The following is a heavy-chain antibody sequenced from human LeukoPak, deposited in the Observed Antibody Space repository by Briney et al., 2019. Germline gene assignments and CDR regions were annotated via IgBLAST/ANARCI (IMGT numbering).Heavy chain of an antibody. Sequence: ETLSLTCAVYGGSFSGYYWSWIRQPPGKGLEWVSGISGSGGSTYYADSVKGRFTISRDNSKNTLYLQMNSLRAEDTAVYFCATPYRNIVVVPAAIGVPGYWGQGTLVTVSS. CDR3: ATPYRNIVVVPAAIGVPGY. CDR1: GGSFSGYY. V-gene: IGHV3-23*01. J-gene: IGHJ4*02. D-gene: IGHD2-2*01. CDR2: ISGSGGST.